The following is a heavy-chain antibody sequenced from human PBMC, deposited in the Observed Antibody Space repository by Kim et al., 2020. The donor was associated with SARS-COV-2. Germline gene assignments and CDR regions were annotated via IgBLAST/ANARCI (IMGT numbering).Heavy chain of an antibody. CDR3: AKLSTVTMVRGLDY. D-gene: IGHD3-10*01. CDR2: FDPEDGET. V-gene: IGHV1-24*01. J-gene: IGHJ4*02. CDR1: GYTLTELS. Sequence: ASVKVSCKVSGYTLTELSMHWVRQAPGKGLEWMGGFDPEDGETIYAQKFQGRVTMTEDTSTDTAYMELSSLRSEDTAVYYCAKLSTVTMVRGLDYWGQGTLVTVSS.